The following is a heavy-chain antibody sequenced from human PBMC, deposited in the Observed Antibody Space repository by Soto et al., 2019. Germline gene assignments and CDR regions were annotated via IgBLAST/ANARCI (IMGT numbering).Heavy chain of an antibody. J-gene: IGHJ6*02. V-gene: IGHV3-48*03. D-gene: IGHD1-26*01. CDR1: GFTFSSYE. CDR2: ISSSGSTI. CDR3: ARDVGSYLYYYYYYGMDV. Sequence: GGSLRLSCAASGFTFSSYEMNWVRQAPGKGLEWVSYISSSGSTIYYADSVKGRFTISRDNAKNSLYLQMNSLRAEDTAVYYCARDVGSYLYYYYYYGMDVWGQGTTVTVS.